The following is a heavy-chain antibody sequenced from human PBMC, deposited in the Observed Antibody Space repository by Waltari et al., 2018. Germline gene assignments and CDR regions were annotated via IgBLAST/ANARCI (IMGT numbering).Heavy chain of an antibody. D-gene: IGHD6-13*01. CDR3: ARVDSSSWYEYFQH. CDR2: IIPIFGTA. Sequence: QVQLVQSGAEVQKPGSSVKVSCKASGGPFSSYAISWVRQPPGQGLEWRGGIIPIFGTANYAQKFQGRVTITTDESTSTAYMELSSLRSEDTAVYYCARVDSSSWYEYFQHWGQGTLVTVSS. V-gene: IGHV1-69*05. J-gene: IGHJ1*01. CDR1: GGPFSSYA.